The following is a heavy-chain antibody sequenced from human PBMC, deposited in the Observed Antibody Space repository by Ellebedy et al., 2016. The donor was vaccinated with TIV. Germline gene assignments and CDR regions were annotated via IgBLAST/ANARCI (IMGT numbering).Heavy chain of an antibody. D-gene: IGHD3-10*01. Sequence: GESLKISCAASGFTFTSYAMHWVRQAPGKGLEWVAIVSYDGINKYYADSVKGRFTISRDNSKSTLSLQMNSLRVEDTARYYCARRATVSYYGIDLWGQGTTVTVSS. CDR2: VSYDGINK. CDR3: ARRATVSYYGIDL. CDR1: GFTFTSYA. V-gene: IGHV3-30-3*01. J-gene: IGHJ6*02.